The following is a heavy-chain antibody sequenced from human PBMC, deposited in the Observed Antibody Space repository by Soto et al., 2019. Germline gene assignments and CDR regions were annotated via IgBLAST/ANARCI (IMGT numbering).Heavy chain of an antibody. CDR3: ARVRLAADGDYMDV. D-gene: IGHD6-13*01. CDR1: GYTFTGYY. J-gene: IGHJ6*03. Sequence: ASVKVSCKASGYTFTGYYMHWVRQAPGQGLEWMGWINPNSGGTNYAQKFQGWVTMTRDTSISTAYMELSRLRSDDTAVYYCARVRLAADGDYMDVWGKGTTVTVSS. CDR2: INPNSGGT. V-gene: IGHV1-2*04.